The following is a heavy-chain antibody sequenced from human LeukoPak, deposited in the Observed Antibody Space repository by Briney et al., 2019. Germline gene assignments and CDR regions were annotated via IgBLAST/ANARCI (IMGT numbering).Heavy chain of an antibody. D-gene: IGHD2-15*01. CDR1: GFTFSSYS. CDR3: VRDNPRCCGVVPANIDDS. CDR2: ISSGSSTI. J-gene: IGHJ4*02. Sequence: GGSLRLSCAASGFTFSSYSMNWVRQAPGKGLEWLSYISSGSSTIYYADSVKGRFTISRDNARNSLYLQMHSLRAEDTAVYYCVRDNPRCCGVVPANIDDSWGQGTLVTVSS. V-gene: IGHV3-48*01.